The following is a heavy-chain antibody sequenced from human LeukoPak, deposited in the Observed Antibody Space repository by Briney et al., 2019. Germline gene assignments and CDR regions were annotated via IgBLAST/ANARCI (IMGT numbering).Heavy chain of an antibody. CDR3: AAAAVTTRKRFDY. V-gene: IGHV3-11*01. CDR1: GFTFSDYY. Sequence: GGSLRLSCAASGFTFSDYYMSWIRQAPGKGLEWVSYISSSGSTIYYADSVKGRFTISRDNAKNSLYLQMNSLRAEDTALYYCAAAAVTTRKRFDYWGQGTLVTVSS. CDR2: ISSSGSTI. D-gene: IGHD4-17*01. J-gene: IGHJ4*02.